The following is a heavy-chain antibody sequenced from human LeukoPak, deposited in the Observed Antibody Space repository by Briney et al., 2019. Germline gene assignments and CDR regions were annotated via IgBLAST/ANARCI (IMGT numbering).Heavy chain of an antibody. CDR3: AKDGDDCIDY. J-gene: IGHJ4*02. CDR2: IRYDGSEN. V-gene: IGHV3-30*02. D-gene: IGHD2-21*01. Sequence: GGSLRLSCAASGFTFNRRGMHWVRQAPGKGLGWVAFIRYDGSENFYADFVKGRFTISRDNSKNTLSLQLNTLRAEDTALYYCAKDGDDCIDYWGPGTLVTVSS. CDR1: GFTFNRRG.